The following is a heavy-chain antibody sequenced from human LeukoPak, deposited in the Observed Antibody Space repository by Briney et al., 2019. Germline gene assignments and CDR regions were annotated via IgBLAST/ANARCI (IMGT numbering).Heavy chain of an antibody. CDR3: ARAAQYSYGFGYFDY. V-gene: IGHV1-2*02. D-gene: IGHD5-18*01. CDR1: GYTFTGYY. J-gene: IGHJ4*02. CDR2: INPNSGGT. Sequence: GASVKVSCKASGYTFTGYYMHWVRQAPGQGLEWMGWINPNSGGTNYAQKFQGRVTMTRDTSISTAYMELSRLRSDDTAVYYCARAAQYSYGFGYFDYWGQGTLVTVSS.